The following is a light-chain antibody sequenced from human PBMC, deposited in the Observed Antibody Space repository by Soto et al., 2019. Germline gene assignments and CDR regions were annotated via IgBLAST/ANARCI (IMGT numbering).Light chain of an antibody. CDR1: QRISTN. J-gene: IGKJ4*02. Sequence: EIVLTQSPATLSLSPGERATLSCRASQRISTNVAWYQQKSGQAPRLLIYGASTRATGIPARFSGSGSGTEFTLTISSLQSEDFAVYYCQQYNNWPPVTFGGGTKVDI. V-gene: IGKV3-15*01. CDR2: GAS. CDR3: QQYNNWPPVT.